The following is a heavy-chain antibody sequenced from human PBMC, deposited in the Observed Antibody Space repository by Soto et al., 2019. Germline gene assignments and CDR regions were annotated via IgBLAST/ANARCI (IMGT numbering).Heavy chain of an antibody. CDR2: ISSSSSYI. Sequence: PGGSLRLSCAASGFTFSSYSMNWVRQAPGKGLEWVSSISSSSSYIYYADSVKGRFTISRDNAKNSLYLQMNSLRAEDTAVYYCARVDIVVVPAAVPYYYYMDVWGKGTTVTVSS. J-gene: IGHJ6*03. V-gene: IGHV3-21*01. CDR3: ARVDIVVVPAAVPYYYYMDV. D-gene: IGHD2-2*01. CDR1: GFTFSSYS.